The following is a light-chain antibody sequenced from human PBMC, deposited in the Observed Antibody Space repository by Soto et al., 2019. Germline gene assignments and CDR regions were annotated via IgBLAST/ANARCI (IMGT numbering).Light chain of an antibody. CDR2: GAS. CDR3: QQYGLLPPCT. V-gene: IGKV3-15*01. J-gene: IGKJ5*01. Sequence: VVLTQSPGTLSVSPGEGVTLSCRASQSVGNSMAWYQQKPGQAPRLLIFGASTRVTGIPARFSGSGSGTDFTLNISRLEPEDFAVYYCQQYGLLPPCTFGQGTRLEI. CDR1: QSVGNS.